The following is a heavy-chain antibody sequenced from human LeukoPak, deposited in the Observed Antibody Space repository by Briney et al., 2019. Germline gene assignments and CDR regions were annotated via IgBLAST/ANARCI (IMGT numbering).Heavy chain of an antibody. V-gene: IGHV3-74*01. D-gene: IGHD3-9*01. J-gene: IGHJ4*02. Sequence: GGSLRLSCAASGLTFSSYWIHWVRQAPGKGLVRVSRIDTDGTITTYADSVKGRFTISRDNAKSTLYLQMNSLRAEDTAVYYCAIDMTGARDHWGQGTLVTVSS. CDR2: IDTDGTIT. CDR3: AIDMTGARDH. CDR1: GLTFSSYW.